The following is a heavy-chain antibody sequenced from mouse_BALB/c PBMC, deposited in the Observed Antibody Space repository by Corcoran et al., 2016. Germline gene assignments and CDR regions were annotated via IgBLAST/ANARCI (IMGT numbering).Heavy chain of an antibody. CDR2: INTNTGEP. D-gene: IGHD2-4*01. V-gene: IGHV9-3*02. CDR1: GYPFTNYG. CDR3: ARGTMTFAY. Sequence: QIQLVHSGPELKKPGETVKISCKTSGYPFTNYGMNWVKQAPGKGLKWMGWINTNTGEPSYAEEFKGRFAFSLETSASTAYLQINNLKNEDTATYFCARGTMTFAYWGQGTLVTVSA. J-gene: IGHJ3*01.